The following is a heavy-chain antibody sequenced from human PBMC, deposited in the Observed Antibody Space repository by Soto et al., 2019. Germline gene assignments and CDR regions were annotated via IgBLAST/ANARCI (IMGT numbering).Heavy chain of an antibody. D-gene: IGHD2-21*01. CDR2: IYYSGST. Sequence: SETLSVPCTVSGGSIIRSSYYWVWIRQPPGKGLEWIGSIYYSGSTYYNPSLKSRVTISVDTSKNQFSLKLSSVTAADTAVYYCARRLVVEYYYYDYGMNVWGQGTTVTVSS. CDR1: GGSIIRSSYY. V-gene: IGHV4-39*01. CDR3: ARRLVVEYYYYDYGMNV. J-gene: IGHJ6*02.